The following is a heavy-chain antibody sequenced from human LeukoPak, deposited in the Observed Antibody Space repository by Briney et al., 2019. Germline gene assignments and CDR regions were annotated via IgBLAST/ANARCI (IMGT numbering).Heavy chain of an antibody. CDR2: IIPIFGIA. V-gene: IGHV1-69*04. Sequence: GSSVKVSCKASGGTFSSYAISRVRQAPGQGLEWMGRIIPIFGIANYAQKFQGRVTITADKSTSTAYMELSSLRSEDTAVYYCAREVVTTNRNWFDPWGQGTLVTVSS. CDR1: GGTFSSYA. CDR3: AREVVTTNRNWFDP. J-gene: IGHJ5*02. D-gene: IGHD4-11*01.